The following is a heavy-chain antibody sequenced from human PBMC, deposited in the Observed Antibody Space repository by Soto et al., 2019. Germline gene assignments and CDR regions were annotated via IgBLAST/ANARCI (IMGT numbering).Heavy chain of an antibody. CDR3: ARDSSYYDFWSGSSPNWFDP. V-gene: IGHV3-11*06. D-gene: IGHD3-3*01. CDR1: GFTFSDYY. CDR2: ISSSSSYT. Sequence: QVQLVESGGGLVKPGGSLRLSCAASGFTFSDYYMSWIRQAPGKGLEWVSYISSSSSYTNYADSVKGRFTISRDNAKNSLYLQMNSLRAEDTAVYYCARDSSYYDFWSGSSPNWFDPRGQGTLVTVSS. J-gene: IGHJ5*02.